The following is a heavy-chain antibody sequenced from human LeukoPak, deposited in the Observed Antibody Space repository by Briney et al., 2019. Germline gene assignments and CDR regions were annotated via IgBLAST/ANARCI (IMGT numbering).Heavy chain of an antibody. CDR1: GYTFTSYD. Sequence: ASVKVSCKASGYTFTSYDINWVRQATGQGLEWMGWMNPNSGNTGYAQKFQGRVTITRNTSISTAYMELSSLRSEDTAVYYCARGSEPMGGLRFTSWGQGTLVTVYS. D-gene: IGHD5-12*01. CDR3: ARGSEPMGGLRFTS. CDR2: MNPNSGNT. V-gene: IGHV1-8*03. J-gene: IGHJ4*02.